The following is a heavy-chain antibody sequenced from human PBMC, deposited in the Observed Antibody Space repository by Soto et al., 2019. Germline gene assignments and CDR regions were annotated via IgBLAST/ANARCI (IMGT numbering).Heavy chain of an antibody. CDR2: VYHRAST. V-gene: IGHV4-30-2*01. CDR3: TRGSAAPLSLHYIDT. Sequence: SETLSLTCAVSGASMTAGGFSWTGVRQPPGGGLEWIGHVYHRASTQYNPSLKGRVSISVDTSRSLFSLRLTSLTAADTAVYVCTRGSAAPLSLHYIDTWRQGTPVTVSS. D-gene: IGHD2-15*01. CDR1: GASMTAGGFS. J-gene: IGHJ4*02.